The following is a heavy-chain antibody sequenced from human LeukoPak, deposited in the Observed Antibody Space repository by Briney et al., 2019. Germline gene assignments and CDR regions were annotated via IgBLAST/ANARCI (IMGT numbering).Heavy chain of an antibody. CDR3: ARGAWGYYDYVWGSYRAGGMDV. CDR2: INHSGST. J-gene: IGHJ6*02. CDR1: GGSFSGYY. V-gene: IGHV4-34*01. D-gene: IGHD3-16*02. Sequence: SETLSLTCAVYGGSFSGYYWSWIRQPPGKGLEWIGEINHSGSTNYNPSLKSRVTISVDTSKNQFSLKLSSVTAADTAVYYCARGAWGYYDYVWGSYRAGGMDVWGQGTTVTVSS.